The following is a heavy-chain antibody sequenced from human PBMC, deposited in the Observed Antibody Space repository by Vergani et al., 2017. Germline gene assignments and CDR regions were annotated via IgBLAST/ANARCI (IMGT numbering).Heavy chain of an antibody. V-gene: IGHV1-69*11. CDR2: IIPILGTA. J-gene: IGHJ5*02. D-gene: IGHD3-3*01. CDR1: GGTFSSYA. CDR3: ARDSGFWSGSGWFDP. Sequence: QVQLVQSGAEVKKPGSSVKVSCKASGGTFSSYAISWVRQAPGQGLEWMGRIIPILGTANYAQKFQGRVTITADESTSTAYMELSSLRSEDPAVYYCARDSGFWSGSGWFDPWGQGTLVTVSS.